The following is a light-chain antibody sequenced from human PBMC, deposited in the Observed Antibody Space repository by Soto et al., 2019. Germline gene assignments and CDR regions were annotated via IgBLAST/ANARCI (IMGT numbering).Light chain of an antibody. CDR1: QGISSY. CDR3: QQVNSKPLH. J-gene: IGKJ4*01. Sequence: PCFRSACEEDRVTINCRASQGISSYIAWYQQKPGKAPKLLIYAASTLQSGVPSRFSGSGSGTDFTLTICSLQPEDFATYYCQQVNSKPLHFGGGTKVEIK. V-gene: IGKV1-9*01. CDR2: AAS.